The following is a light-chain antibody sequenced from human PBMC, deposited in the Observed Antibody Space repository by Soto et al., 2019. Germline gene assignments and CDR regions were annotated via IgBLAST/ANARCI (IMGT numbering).Light chain of an antibody. CDR1: QTVSNNY. V-gene: IGKV3-20*01. CDR2: GAS. J-gene: IGKJ1*01. CDR3: QQYGSSPRT. Sequence: IVLTQSPAILALSPGDRATLSCRASQTVSNNYLAWCQQKPGQAPRLLIYGASSRATGIPDRFSGSGSGTDFTLTISRLEPEDFAVYYCQQYGSSPRTFGQGTKVDIK.